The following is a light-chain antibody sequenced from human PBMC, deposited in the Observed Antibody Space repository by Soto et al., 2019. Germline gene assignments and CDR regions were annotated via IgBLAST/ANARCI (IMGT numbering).Light chain of an antibody. V-gene: IGLV2-23*02. CDR2: EVS. CDR3: CSYAGSSTYV. CDR1: SSVVGSYNL. Sequence: QSVLTQPASVSGSPGQSITISCTGTSSVVGSYNLVSWYQQHPGKAPKLMIYEVSKRPSGVSNRFPGSKSGNTASLTISGLQAEDEADYYCCSYAGSSTYVFGTGTKVTVL. J-gene: IGLJ1*01.